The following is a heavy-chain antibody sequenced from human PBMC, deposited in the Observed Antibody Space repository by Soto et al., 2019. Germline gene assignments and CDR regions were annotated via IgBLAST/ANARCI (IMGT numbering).Heavy chain of an antibody. CDR2: ISYSGST. V-gene: IGHV4-39*01. D-gene: IGHD7-27*01. J-gene: IGHJ4*02. CDR3: ARGPSGDKVDY. CDR1: GGNISSDSYY. Sequence: PSETLSLTCTVSGGNISSDSYYWGWIRQSPEKGLEWIVSISYSGSTYYNPTLKSRLIISVDTSKSQFSLKLSSVSAADTAVYYCARGPSGDKVDYWGQGTLVTAPQ.